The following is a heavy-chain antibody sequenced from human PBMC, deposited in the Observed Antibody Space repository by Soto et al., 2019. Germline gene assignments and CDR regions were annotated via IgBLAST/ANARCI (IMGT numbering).Heavy chain of an antibody. CDR3: ARSPKDIVVVPDGNWFDP. CDR2: IIPIFGTA. V-gene: IGHV1-69*13. D-gene: IGHD2-2*01. CDR1: GGTFSSYA. Sequence: ASVKVSCKASGGTFSSYAISWVRQAPGQGLEWMGGIIPIFGTANYAQKFQGRVTITADESTSTAYMELSSLRSEDTAVYYCARSPKDIVVVPDGNWFDPWGQGNLVTVSS. J-gene: IGHJ5*02.